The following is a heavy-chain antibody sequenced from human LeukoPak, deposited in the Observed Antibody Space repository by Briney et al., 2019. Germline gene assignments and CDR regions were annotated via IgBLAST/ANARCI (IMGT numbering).Heavy chain of an antibody. D-gene: IGHD2-8*02. CDR1: GGSISSYY. CDR2: IYSSGSS. Sequence: SETLSLTCTVSGGSISSYYWSWIRQPPGKGLEWIGRIYSSGSSNYNPSLKSRVTMSVDMSKNQFSLKLSSVTAADTAVYYCARALLVTTSGYFYYYMDVWGKGTTVSVSS. V-gene: IGHV4-4*07. CDR3: ARALLVTTSGYFYYYMDV. J-gene: IGHJ6*03.